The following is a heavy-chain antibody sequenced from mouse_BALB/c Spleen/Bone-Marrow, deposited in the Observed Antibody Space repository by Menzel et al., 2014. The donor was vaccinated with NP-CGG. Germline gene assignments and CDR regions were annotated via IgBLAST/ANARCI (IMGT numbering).Heavy chain of an antibody. J-gene: IGHJ2*01. Sequence: EVQGVESGAELVRPGALVRLSCKASGFNIKDYYMYWVKQRPEQGLEWIGWIDPENGNIIYDPKFQGKASITADTSSNTAYLQLSSLTSEDTAVYYCARSPRNYFDYWGQGSTLTVSS. V-gene: IGHV14-1*02. CDR1: GFNIKDYY. CDR2: IDPENGNI. CDR3: ARSPRNYFDY.